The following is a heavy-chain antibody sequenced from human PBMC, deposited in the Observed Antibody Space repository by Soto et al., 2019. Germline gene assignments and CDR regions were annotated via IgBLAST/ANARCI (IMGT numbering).Heavy chain of an antibody. V-gene: IGHV1-46*03. CDR3: AREATGGLWFGELSNRHDAFDI. D-gene: IGHD3-10*01. J-gene: IGHJ3*02. CDR1: GYTFTSYY. Sequence: ASVEVSCKASGYTFTSYYMHWVRQAPGQGLEWMGIINPSGGSTSYAQKFQGRVTMTRDTSTSTVYMELSSLRSEDTAVYYCAREATGGLWFGELSNRHDAFDIWGQGTMVTVSS. CDR2: INPSGGST.